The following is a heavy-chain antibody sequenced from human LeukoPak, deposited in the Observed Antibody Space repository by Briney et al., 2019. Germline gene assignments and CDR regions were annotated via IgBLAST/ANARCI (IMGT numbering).Heavy chain of an antibody. CDR2: IYTSGST. Sequence: SETLSLTCTVAGGSISRASDYWGWIREPAGKGLEWIARIYTSGSTNYNPSLKSRVPISVATPKTQFSLKLSSVTAADTAVYYCAREYSSSWHLYSYSYMDVWGKGTPVTISS. CDR1: GGSISRASDY. CDR3: AREYSSSWHLYSYSYMDV. D-gene: IGHD6-13*01. V-gene: IGHV4-61*02. J-gene: IGHJ6*03.